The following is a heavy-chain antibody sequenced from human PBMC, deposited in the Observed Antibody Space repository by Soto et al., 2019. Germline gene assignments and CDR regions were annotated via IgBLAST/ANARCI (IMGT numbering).Heavy chain of an antibody. CDR3: ARTRITIFGVVIPGAYYGMDV. Sequence: QVQLQQWGAGLLKPSETLSLTCAVYGGSFSGYYWSWIRQPPGKGLEWIGEINHSGRTNYNPSLKSRVTISVDTSKNQVSLKLSSVTAADTAVYYCARTRITIFGVVIPGAYYGMDVWGQGTTVTVSS. J-gene: IGHJ6*02. D-gene: IGHD3-3*01. CDR1: GGSFSGYY. CDR2: INHSGRT. V-gene: IGHV4-34*01.